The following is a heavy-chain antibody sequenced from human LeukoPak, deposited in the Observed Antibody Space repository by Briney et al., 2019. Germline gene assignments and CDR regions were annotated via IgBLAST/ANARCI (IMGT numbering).Heavy chain of an antibody. D-gene: IGHD1-26*01. J-gene: IGHJ6*03. CDR1: GFTFSSYA. CDR3: AKGISMGATPYFYYYYYMDV. Sequence: GGSLRLSCAASGFTFSSYAMSWVRQAPGKGLEWVSAISGSGGSTYYADSVKGRFTISRDNSKNTLYLQMNSLRAEDTAVYYCAKGISMGATPYFYYYYYMDVWGKGTTVTVSS. CDR2: ISGSGGST. V-gene: IGHV3-23*01.